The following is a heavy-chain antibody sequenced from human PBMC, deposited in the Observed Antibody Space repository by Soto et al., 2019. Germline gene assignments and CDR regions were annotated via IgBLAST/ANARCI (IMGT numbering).Heavy chain of an antibody. Sequence: EVQLVESGGGLVQPGGSLKLSCAASGFTFSGSAMHWVRQASGKGLEWVGRIRSKANSYATAYAASVKGRFTISRDDSMNTASLEMNSLKSEDTAVYYSTSRGSSGWYRGQPTLGCVSYYYGMDVWGQVTTVTVSS. J-gene: IGHJ6*02. D-gene: IGHD6-19*01. CDR3: TSRGSSGWYRGQPTLGCVSYYYGMDV. CDR2: IRSKANSYAT. CDR1: GFTFSGSA. V-gene: IGHV3-73*02.